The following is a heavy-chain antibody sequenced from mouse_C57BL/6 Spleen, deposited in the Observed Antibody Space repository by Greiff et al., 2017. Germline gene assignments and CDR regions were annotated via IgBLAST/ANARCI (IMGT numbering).Heavy chain of an antibody. D-gene: IGHD2-2*01. V-gene: IGHV1-81*01. J-gene: IGHJ4*01. CDR3: ARFGGYGVGAMGY. CDR1: GHTFPSYG. CDR2: IYPRSGYT. Sequence: VPLVASGAELARPGASVKLFRQASGHTFPSYGISWVKPRTGQGPEWIGAIYPRSGYTYYNEKFKGEATLTADKSASTAYMELRSLTSEDSAVYFFARFGGYGVGAMGYWGQGASVTVSS.